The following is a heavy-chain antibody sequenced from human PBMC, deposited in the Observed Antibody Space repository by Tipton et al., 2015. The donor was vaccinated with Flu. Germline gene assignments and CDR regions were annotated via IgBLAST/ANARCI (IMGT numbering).Heavy chain of an antibody. D-gene: IGHD6-19*01. V-gene: IGHV4-38-2*02. CDR2: IFHTGTT. J-gene: IGHJ5*02. CDR1: GYSISSGYY. Sequence: TLSLTCAVSGYSISSGYYWGWIRQPPGKGLEWIGNIFHTGTTNYNPSLRSRVTISVDTSRNQFSLRLTSVTAADTAVYYCARDRWEYASGFDPWGQGTPVTVSS. CDR3: ARDRWEYASGFDP.